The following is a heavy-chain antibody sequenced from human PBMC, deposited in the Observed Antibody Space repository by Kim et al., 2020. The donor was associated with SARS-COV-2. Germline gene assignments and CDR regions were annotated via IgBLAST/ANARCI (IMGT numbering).Heavy chain of an antibody. D-gene: IGHD3-10*01. V-gene: IGHV3-66*01. CDR3: ARTGTLGFGAGTYSPPNS. CDR1: GFFVSGNY. J-gene: IGHJ4*02. CDR2: IYIGGNT. Sequence: GGSLRLSCAASGFFVSGNYMSWVRQSARKGLEWVAVIYIGGNTFYADSGKGRFTISRDNSKNTLYLKMSSLRAEDTAVYYCARTGTLGFGAGTYSPPNSWGQGTLVTVSS.